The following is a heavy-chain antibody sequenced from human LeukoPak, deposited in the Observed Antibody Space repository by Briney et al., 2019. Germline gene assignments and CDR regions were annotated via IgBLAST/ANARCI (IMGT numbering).Heavy chain of an antibody. Sequence: SETLSLTCTVSGGSISSYYWSWIRQPPGKGLEWIGEINQSGSTNYNPSLKSRVTISVDTSKNQFSLKLSSVAAADTAVYYCARGRGDSSGYYYFDYWGQGTLVTVSS. D-gene: IGHD3-22*01. J-gene: IGHJ4*02. V-gene: IGHV4-34*01. CDR2: INQSGST. CDR3: ARGRGDSSGYYYFDY. CDR1: GGSISSYY.